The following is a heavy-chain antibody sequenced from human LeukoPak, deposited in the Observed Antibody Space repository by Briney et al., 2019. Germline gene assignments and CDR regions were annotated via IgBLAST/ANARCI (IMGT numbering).Heavy chain of an antibody. J-gene: IGHJ4*02. D-gene: IGHD3-22*01. CDR2: IYYSGST. V-gene: IGHV4-59*08. CDR1: GGSISSYY. Sequence: PSETLSLTCTVSGGSISSYYWSWIRQPPGKGLEWIGYIYYSGSTNYNPSLKSRVTISVDTSKNQFSLKLSSVTAADTAVYYCASSYYYDSSGYYCWGQGTLVTVSS. CDR3: ASSYYYDSSGYYC.